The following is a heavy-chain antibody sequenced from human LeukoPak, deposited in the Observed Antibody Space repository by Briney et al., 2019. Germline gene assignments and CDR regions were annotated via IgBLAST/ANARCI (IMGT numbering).Heavy chain of an antibody. D-gene: IGHD6-13*01. CDR1: GFTFSTAW. CDR2: IKSKTDGGTT. Sequence: GGSLRPSCAASGFTFSTAWMSWVRQAPGKGLEWVGRIKSKTDGGTTEYAAPVKGRFTISRDDSKNTLYLQMDSLIVDDTAVYYCWYAPDYWGQGTLVTVSS. J-gene: IGHJ4*02. V-gene: IGHV3-15*01. CDR3: WYAPDY.